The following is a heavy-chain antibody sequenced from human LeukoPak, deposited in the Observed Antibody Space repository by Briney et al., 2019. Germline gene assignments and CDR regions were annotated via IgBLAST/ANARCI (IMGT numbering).Heavy chain of an antibody. Sequence: ASVKVSCKASGYTFTNYGISWVRQAPGQGLEWMGWISAYNGNTNYAQKLQGRVTMTPDTSTSTAYMELRSLRSDDTAVYYCARMVAATIALDYWGQGTLVTVSS. D-gene: IGHD2-15*01. CDR2: ISAYNGNT. J-gene: IGHJ4*02. CDR1: GYTFTNYG. CDR3: ARMVAATIALDY. V-gene: IGHV1-18*01.